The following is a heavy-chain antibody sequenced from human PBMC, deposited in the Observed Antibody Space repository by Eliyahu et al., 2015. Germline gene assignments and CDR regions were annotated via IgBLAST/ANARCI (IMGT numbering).Heavy chain of an antibody. Sequence: QLRLQESGPAVVKPSETLSLTCSVSGGHVAGRSYXWDWLRLAPGRGLXXIATVQIXGTAYHNPSLKSRVSISTDAVNNHFSLTLMSVTAADAAMYYCVRHSGQFSYSMRQNPANYFDSWGPGTQVTVSS. CDR1: GGHVAGRSYX. CDR2: VQIXGTA. V-gene: IGHV4-39*01. CDR3: VRHSGQFSYSMRQNPANYFDS. D-gene: IGHD2/OR15-2a*01. J-gene: IGHJ4*02.